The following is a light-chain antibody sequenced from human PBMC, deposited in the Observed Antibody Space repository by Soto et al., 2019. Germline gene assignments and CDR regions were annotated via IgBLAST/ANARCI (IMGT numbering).Light chain of an antibody. V-gene: IGKV1-12*01. CDR1: QDISDY. Sequence: DIQLTQSPSFLSASVGDRVTITCRASQDISDYLAWYQQKPGKAPKLLIYAASSLQSGVPSRFSGSGSGTDFTLTISSLQPEDFATYYCQQANSFPLTFGGGTKVDIK. CDR2: AAS. J-gene: IGKJ4*01. CDR3: QQANSFPLT.